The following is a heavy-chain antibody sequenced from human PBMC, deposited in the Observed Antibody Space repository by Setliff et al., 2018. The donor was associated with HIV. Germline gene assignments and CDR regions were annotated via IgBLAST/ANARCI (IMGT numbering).Heavy chain of an antibody. V-gene: IGHV3-7*04. Sequence: PGGSLRLSCAASGFTFSSYWMSWVRQAPGKGLEWVANIKQDGSEKYYVDSVKGRFTISRDNAKNSLYLQMNSLRAEDTAVYYCARARRAIFGVVLPLDYWGQGTLVTSPQ. CDR2: IKQDGSEK. CDR3: ARARRAIFGVVLPLDY. CDR1: GFTFSSYW. D-gene: IGHD3-3*01. J-gene: IGHJ4*02.